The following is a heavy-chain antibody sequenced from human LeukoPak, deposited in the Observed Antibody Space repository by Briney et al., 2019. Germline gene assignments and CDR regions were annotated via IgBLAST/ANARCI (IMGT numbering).Heavy chain of an antibody. CDR2: IYAGGNT. J-gene: IGHJ4*02. Sequence: GGSLRLSCAVSGFTVSNNYMSWVRQAPGKGLEWVSVIYAGGNTYYADSVKGRFTISRDNSKNTLYLQMNSLRAEDTAVYYCAKDVRHSGLYYFDYWSQGTLVTVSS. CDR3: AKDVRHSGLYYFDY. D-gene: IGHD3-10*01. CDR1: GFTVSNNY. V-gene: IGHV3-53*01.